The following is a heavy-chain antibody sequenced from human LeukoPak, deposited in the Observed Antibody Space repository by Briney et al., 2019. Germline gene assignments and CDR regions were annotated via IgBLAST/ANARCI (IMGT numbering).Heavy chain of an antibody. Sequence: SGTLSLTCAVSGGSISSSNWWSWVRQPPGKGLEWIGEIYHSGSTNYNPSLKSRVTISVDTSKNHLSLKLSSVTAADTAVYYCARETYYDLLTDYRPGGPIDYWGQGILVTVSS. CDR1: GGSISSSNW. D-gene: IGHD3-9*01. V-gene: IGHV4-4*02. CDR3: ARETYYDLLTDYRPGGPIDY. CDR2: IYHSGST. J-gene: IGHJ4*02.